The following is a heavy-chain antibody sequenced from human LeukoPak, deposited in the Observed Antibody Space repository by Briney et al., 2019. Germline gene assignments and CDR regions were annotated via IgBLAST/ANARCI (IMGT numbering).Heavy chain of an antibody. CDR1: GFTFSSYV. CDR3: AREKSSCIDY. J-gene: IGHJ4*02. Sequence: PGRSLRLSCAASGFTFSSYVMHWVRQAPGKGLEWVAIISYDGSNEYYADSVKGRFTISRDNAKNSLYLQMNSLRAEDTAVYYCAREKSSCIDYWGQGTLVTVSS. D-gene: IGHD6-13*01. V-gene: IGHV3-30*04. CDR2: ISYDGSNE.